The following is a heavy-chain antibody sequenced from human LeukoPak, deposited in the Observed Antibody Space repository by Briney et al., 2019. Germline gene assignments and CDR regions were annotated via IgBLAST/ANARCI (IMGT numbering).Heavy chain of an antibody. CDR3: ATDYGRPYYFDY. J-gene: IGHJ4*02. CDR2: ISSSGSTI. D-gene: IGHD4-17*01. CDR1: GFTFSSYG. Sequence: GGSLRLSCAASGFTFSSYGMHWVRQAPGKGLEWVSYISSSGSTIYYADSVKGRFTISRDNAKNSLYLQMNSLRAEGTAVYYCATDYGRPYYFDYWGQGTLVTVSS. V-gene: IGHV3-48*04.